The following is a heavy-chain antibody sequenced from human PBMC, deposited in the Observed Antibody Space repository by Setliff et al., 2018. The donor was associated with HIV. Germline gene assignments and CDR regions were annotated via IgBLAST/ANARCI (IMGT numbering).Heavy chain of an antibody. CDR3: AQAQTSVSGSYYQYLQH. D-gene: IGHD3-10*01. J-gene: IGHJ1*01. CDR2: LSASGDNT. CDR1: GFTFSIYA. Sequence: PGGSLRLSCEASGFTFSIYAMAWVRQAPEKGLEWVTALSASGDNTYYADSVKGRFIISRDNSKNTLYLRMNSLRAEDTAVYYCAQAQTSVSGSYYQYLQHWGQGTLVTVSS. V-gene: IGHV3-23*01.